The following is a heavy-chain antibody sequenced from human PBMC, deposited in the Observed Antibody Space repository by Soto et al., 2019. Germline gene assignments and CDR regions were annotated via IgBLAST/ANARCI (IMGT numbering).Heavy chain of an antibody. CDR2: ISSSGGTT. V-gene: IGHV3-23*01. CDR3: AKGSSAWNDCLEY. D-gene: IGHD6-19*01. CDR1: GFTFSTYA. J-gene: IGHJ4*02. Sequence: EVQLLESGGGLVQPGGSLRLSCAASGFTFSTYAMSWVRQAPGKGLEWVSAISSSGGTTDDADSVKGRFTISRDNSENTLYLQMNGLRAEDTAVYYCAKGSSAWNDCLEYWGQGTRVTVSS.